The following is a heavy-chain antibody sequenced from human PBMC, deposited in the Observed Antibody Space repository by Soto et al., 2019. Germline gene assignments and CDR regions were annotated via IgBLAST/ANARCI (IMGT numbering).Heavy chain of an antibody. CDR1: GFTFSSYS. D-gene: IGHD6-13*01. CDR3: AKSHPSSWAYFDS. J-gene: IGHJ4*02. Sequence: PGGSLRLSCAASGFTFSSYSMNWVRQAPGKGLEWVSYISSSSSTIYYADSVKGRFTISRDNAKNSLYLQMNSLRAEDTAIFSCAKSHPSSWAYFDSWGQGTLVTVSS. V-gene: IGHV3-48*01. CDR2: ISSSSSTI.